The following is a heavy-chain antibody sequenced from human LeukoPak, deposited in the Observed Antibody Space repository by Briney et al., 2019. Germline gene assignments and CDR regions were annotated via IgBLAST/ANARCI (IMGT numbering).Heavy chain of an antibody. J-gene: IGHJ4*02. CDR1: GYTLTELS. V-gene: IGHV1-24*01. CDR3: ATAMGGSYPYYFDY. D-gene: IGHD1-26*01. CDR2: FDPEDGET. Sequence: VKVSCKVSGYTLTELSMHWVRQAPGKGLEWMGGFDPEDGETIYAQKFQGRVTMTEDTSTDTAYMELSGLRSEDTAVYYCATAMGGSYPYYFDYWGQGTLVTVSS.